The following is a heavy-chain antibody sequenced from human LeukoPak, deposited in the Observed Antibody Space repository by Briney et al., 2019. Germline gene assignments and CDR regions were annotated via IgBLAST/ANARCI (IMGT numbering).Heavy chain of an antibody. Sequence: GRSLRLSCAASGFSFSTHAIHWVRQAPGKGLEWVAVISYDGRDKHHVDSVKGRFIISRDNSKNTLYLQMNSLRAEDTAVYYCARDRVRIASYYFDSWGQGTLVTVSS. D-gene: IGHD6-13*01. J-gene: IGHJ4*02. CDR3: ARDRVRIASYYFDS. V-gene: IGHV3-30*04. CDR1: GFSFSTHA. CDR2: ISYDGRDK.